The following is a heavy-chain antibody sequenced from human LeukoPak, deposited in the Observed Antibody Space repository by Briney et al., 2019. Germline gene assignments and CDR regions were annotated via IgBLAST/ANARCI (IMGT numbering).Heavy chain of an antibody. Sequence: PGGSLRLSCAASGFTFSSYSMNWVRQAPGKGLEWVSSISSSSSYIYYADSVKGRFTISRDNAKNSLYLQMNSLRAEDTAVYHCAKGDRGHCTGVKCYPFDYWGQGTVVTVSS. CDR2: ISSSSSYI. CDR3: AKGDRGHCTGVKCYPFDY. J-gene: IGHJ4*02. D-gene: IGHD2-8*02. CDR1: GFTFSSYS. V-gene: IGHV3-21*04.